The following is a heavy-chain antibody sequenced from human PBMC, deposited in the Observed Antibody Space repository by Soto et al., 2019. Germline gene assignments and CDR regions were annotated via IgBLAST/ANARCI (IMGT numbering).Heavy chain of an antibody. CDR1: GYTFTSYD. Sequence: ASVKVSCKASGYTFTSYDINWLRQATGQGLEWMGWMNPNSGNTGYAQKFQGRVTMTRNTSISTAYMELSSLRSEDTAVYYCARGLGDYYGSGSYYNGYNWFDPWGQGTLVTVSS. CDR2: MNPNSGNT. D-gene: IGHD3-10*01. V-gene: IGHV1-8*01. J-gene: IGHJ5*02. CDR3: ARGLGDYYGSGSYYNGYNWFDP.